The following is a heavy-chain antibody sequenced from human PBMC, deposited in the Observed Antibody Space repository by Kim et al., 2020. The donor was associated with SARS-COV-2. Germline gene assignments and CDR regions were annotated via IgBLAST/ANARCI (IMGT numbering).Heavy chain of an antibody. CDR2: ISYDGSNR. CDR1: GFAFSNNA. D-gene: IGHD1-26*01. V-gene: IGHV3-30*18. CDR3: AKEEVGTIAY. J-gene: IGHJ4*01. Sequence: GGSLRLSCVASGFAFSNNAMHWVRQAPGKGLEWVAMISYDGSNRQYVDSVKGRFLISRDNSVNTVYLQMSSLRPEDSAVYYCAKEEVGTIAYWGQGSLITVSS.